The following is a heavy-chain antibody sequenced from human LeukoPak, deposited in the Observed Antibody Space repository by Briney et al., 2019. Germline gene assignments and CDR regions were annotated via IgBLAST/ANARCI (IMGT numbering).Heavy chain of an antibody. V-gene: IGHV4-39*01. CDR2: IYYSGST. Sequence: PSETLSLTCTVSGGSISSSSYYCGWIRQPPGKGLEWIGSIYYSGSTYYNPSLKSRVTISVDTSKNQFSLKLSSVTAADTAVYYCARHVDSSGWANYWGQGTLVTVSS. J-gene: IGHJ4*02. D-gene: IGHD6-19*01. CDR3: ARHVDSSGWANY. CDR1: GGSISSSSYY.